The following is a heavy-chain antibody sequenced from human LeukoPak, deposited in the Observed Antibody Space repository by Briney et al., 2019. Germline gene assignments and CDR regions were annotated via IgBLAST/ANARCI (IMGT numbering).Heavy chain of an antibody. CDR1: GGSISSSSYY. CDR3: ARARIAAAGTGHDAFDI. Sequence: SETLSLTCTVSGGSISSSSYYWGWIRQPPGKGLEWIGEINHSGSTNYNPSLKSRVTISVDTSKNQFSLKLSSVTAADTAVYYCARARIAAAGTGHDAFDIWGQGTMVTVSS. J-gene: IGHJ3*02. D-gene: IGHD6-13*01. CDR2: INHSGST. V-gene: IGHV4-39*07.